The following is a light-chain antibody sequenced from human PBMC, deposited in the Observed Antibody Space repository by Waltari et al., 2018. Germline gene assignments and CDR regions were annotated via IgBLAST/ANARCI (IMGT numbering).Light chain of an antibody. J-gene: IGLJ2*01. CDR3: CSYAGTYDLV. V-gene: IGLV2-11*01. CDR2: DAI. CDR1: SSDVGGHNF. Sequence: QSALTQPRSVSGSPGQSLTISCTGTSSDVGGHNFVSWYQQYSGKVPKLIIYDAIKCPAGVPLGLSCSTSGNTASLTISGLQAEDEADYFCCSYAGTYDLVFGGGTKLTVL.